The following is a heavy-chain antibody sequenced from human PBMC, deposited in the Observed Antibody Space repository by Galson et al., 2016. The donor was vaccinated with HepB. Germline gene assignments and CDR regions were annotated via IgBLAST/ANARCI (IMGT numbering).Heavy chain of an antibody. Sequence: SVKVSCKASGYTFSTYGISWVRRAPGQGLEWMGWINAHNGDTNYAQSLRGRVTLTTDRSTSTAYVELRSLRPDDTAVYYCARDYVILGTTAGGEISSWDDTFDIWGQGTMV. CDR1: GYTFSTYG. J-gene: IGHJ3*02. V-gene: IGHV1-18*01. CDR2: INAHNGDT. CDR3: ARDYVILGTTAGGEISSWDDTFDI. D-gene: IGHD6-13*01.